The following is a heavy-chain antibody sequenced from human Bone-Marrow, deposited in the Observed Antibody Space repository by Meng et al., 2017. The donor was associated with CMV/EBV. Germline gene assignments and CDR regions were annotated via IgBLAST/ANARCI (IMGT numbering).Heavy chain of an antibody. CDR1: GGSFSDYY. Sequence: SETLSLTCTVSGGSFSDYYWNWIRQPPGKGLEWIGYIYYSGSTKYNPSLKSRLTMSVDTSKTQFSLKLSSVTAADTAVHYCARGVYYYDSSGNFGGYFDYWGQGTLVTVSS. CDR2: IYYSGST. J-gene: IGHJ4*02. CDR3: ARGVYYYDSSGNFGGYFDY. V-gene: IGHV4-59*01. D-gene: IGHD3-22*01.